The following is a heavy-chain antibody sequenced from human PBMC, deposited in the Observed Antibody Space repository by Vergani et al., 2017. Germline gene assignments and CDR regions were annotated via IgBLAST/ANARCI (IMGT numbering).Heavy chain of an antibody. V-gene: IGHV3-48*04. CDR3: ARGLTMVRGVLKYYYYGMDV. CDR1: GFTFSSYA. J-gene: IGHJ6*02. D-gene: IGHD3-10*01. Sequence: EVQLLESGGGLVQPGGSLRLSCAASGFTFSSYAMSWVRQAPGKGLEWVSYISSSSSTIYYADSVKGRFTISRDNAKNSLYLQMNSLRAEDTAVYYCARGLTMVRGVLKYYYYGMDVWGQGTTVTVSS. CDR2: ISSSSSTI.